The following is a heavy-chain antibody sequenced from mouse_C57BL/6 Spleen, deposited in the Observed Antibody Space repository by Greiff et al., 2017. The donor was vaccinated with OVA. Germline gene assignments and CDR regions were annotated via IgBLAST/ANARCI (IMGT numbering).Heavy chain of an antibody. Sequence: EVQLQQSGAELVRPGASVKLSCTASGFNIKDDYMHWVKQRPEQGLEWIGWIDPENGDTEYASKFQGKATITADTSSNTAYLQLSSLTAEDTAVYYCTKGTIAYWGQGTLVTVSA. J-gene: IGHJ3*01. CDR3: TKGTIAY. D-gene: IGHD3-3*01. CDR1: GFNIKDDY. V-gene: IGHV14-4*01. CDR2: IDPENGDT.